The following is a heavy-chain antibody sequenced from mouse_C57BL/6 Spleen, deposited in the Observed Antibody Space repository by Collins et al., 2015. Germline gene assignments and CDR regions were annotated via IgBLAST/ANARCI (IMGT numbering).Heavy chain of an antibody. Sequence: QLKQSGADLVRPGASVKLSCKASGYTFTDYYINWMKQRPGQGLEWIAGIYPGSGNTYYNEKFKGKATLTAETSSSTAYMHLSSLTSEDSVVYFCARSGRDYFDYWGQGTTLTVSS. J-gene: IGHJ2*01. CDR1: GYTFTDYY. CDR3: ARSGRDYFDY. CDR2: IYPGSGNT. D-gene: IGHD3-1*01. V-gene: IGHV1-76*01.